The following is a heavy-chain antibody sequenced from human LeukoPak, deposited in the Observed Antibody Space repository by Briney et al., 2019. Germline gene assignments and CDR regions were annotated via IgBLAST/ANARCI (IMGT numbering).Heavy chain of an antibody. CDR2: ISGSGGST. J-gene: IGHJ4*02. V-gene: IGHV3-23*01. CDR3: AKTQGYSSSWTSFDY. Sequence: ETLSLTCTVSGGSISSESYYWSWVRQAPGKGLEWVSAISGSGGSTYYADSVKGRFTISRDNSKNTLYLQMNSLRAEDTAVYYCAKTQGYSSSWTSFDYWGQGTLVTVSS. CDR1: GGSISSESYY. D-gene: IGHD6-13*01.